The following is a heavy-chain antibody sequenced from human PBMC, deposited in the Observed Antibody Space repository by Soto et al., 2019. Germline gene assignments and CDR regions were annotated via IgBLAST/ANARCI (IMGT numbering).Heavy chain of an antibody. Sequence: GASVKVSCKASGYTFTSHGISWVRQAPGQGLEWMGWISAYNGNTNYAQKLQGRVTMTTDTSTSTAYMELRSLRSDDTAVYYCARDRVRQQLVPGWFDPWGQGTLVTVSS. J-gene: IGHJ5*02. V-gene: IGHV1-18*01. CDR1: GYTFTSHG. CDR2: ISAYNGNT. D-gene: IGHD6-13*01. CDR3: ARDRVRQQLVPGWFDP.